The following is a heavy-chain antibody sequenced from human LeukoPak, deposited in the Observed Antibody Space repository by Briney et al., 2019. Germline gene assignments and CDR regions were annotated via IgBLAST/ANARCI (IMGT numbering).Heavy chain of an antibody. D-gene: IGHD6-19*01. Sequence: PSETLSLTCTVSGGSISSYYWSWIRQPAGKGLEWIGRIYTSGSTNYNPSLKSRVTISVDTSKNQFSLKLNSVTAADTAMYYCARDRLGYSHAWYWFDTWGRGTLVFVSS. CDR2: IYTSGST. V-gene: IGHV4-4*07. CDR1: GGSISSYY. J-gene: IGHJ5*02. CDR3: ARDRLGYSHAWYWFDT.